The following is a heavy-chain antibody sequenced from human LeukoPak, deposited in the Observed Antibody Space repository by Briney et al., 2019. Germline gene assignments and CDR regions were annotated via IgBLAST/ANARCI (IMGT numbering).Heavy chain of an antibody. Sequence: ASVKVSCKASGFTFTGYHRHWVRQAPGQGLEWMGWINPNSGGTNYAQKFQGRVTMTRDTSISTAYMELSGLRSDDTAVYYCARGPHWDPHFDYWGQGTLVTVSS. D-gene: IGHD7-27*01. CDR3: ARGPHWDPHFDY. J-gene: IGHJ4*02. CDR2: INPNSGGT. V-gene: IGHV1-2*02. CDR1: GFTFTGYH.